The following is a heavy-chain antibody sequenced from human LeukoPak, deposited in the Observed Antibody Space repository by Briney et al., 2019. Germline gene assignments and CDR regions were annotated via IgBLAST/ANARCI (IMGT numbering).Heavy chain of an antibody. D-gene: IGHD6-13*01. J-gene: IGHJ4*02. Sequence: KPSETLSLTCTVSGGSISSYYWSWIRQPPGKGLEWIGYIYYSGSTNYNPSLKSRVTISVDTSKNQFSLKLSSVTAADTAVYYCARDQQPDYWGQGTLVTVSS. CDR3: ARDQQPDY. V-gene: IGHV4-59*01. CDR1: GGSISSYY. CDR2: IYYSGST.